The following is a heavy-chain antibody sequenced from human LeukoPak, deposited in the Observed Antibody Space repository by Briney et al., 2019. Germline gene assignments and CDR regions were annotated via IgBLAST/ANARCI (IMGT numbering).Heavy chain of an antibody. CDR2: ISAYNGNT. D-gene: IGHD2-2*01. V-gene: IGHV1-18*01. CDR1: GYTFTSYG. J-gene: IGHJ4*02. Sequence: GASVKVSFKASGYTFTSYGISWVRQAPGQGLEWMGWISAYNGNTNYAQKLQGRVTMTTDTSTSTAYMELRSLRSDDTAVYYCARMNGFVDLTSCYGSDYWGQGTLVTVSS. CDR3: ARMNGFVDLTSCYGSDY.